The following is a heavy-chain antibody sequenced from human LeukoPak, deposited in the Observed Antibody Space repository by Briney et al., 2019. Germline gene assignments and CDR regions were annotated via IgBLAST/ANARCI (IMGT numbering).Heavy chain of an antibody. CDR2: INPNSGGT. CDR3: VRDLVPEMATIGAY. CDR1: GYTFTGYY. Sequence: ASVKVSCKASGYTFTGYYMHWVRQAPGQGLEWMGWINPNSGGTDYAQKFQSRVTMTRDTSISTAYMELSRLRSDDTAVYYCVRDLVPEMATIGAYWGQGTLVTVSS. J-gene: IGHJ4*02. V-gene: IGHV1-2*02. D-gene: IGHD5-24*01.